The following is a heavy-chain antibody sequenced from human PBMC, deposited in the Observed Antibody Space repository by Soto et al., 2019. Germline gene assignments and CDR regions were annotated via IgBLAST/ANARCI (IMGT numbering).Heavy chain of an antibody. CDR1: GGSISSSSYY. V-gene: IGHV4-39*01. CDR2: IYYSGST. Sequence: SETLSLTCTVSGGSISSSSYYWGWIRQPPGKGLEWIGSIYYSGSTYYNPSLKSRVTISVDTSKNQFSLKLSSVTAADTAVYYCARGTDDYIWGSYRYTQQPQRKVRNWFDPWGQGTLVTVSS. CDR3: ARGTDDYIWGSYRYTQQPQRKVRNWFDP. J-gene: IGHJ5*02. D-gene: IGHD3-16*02.